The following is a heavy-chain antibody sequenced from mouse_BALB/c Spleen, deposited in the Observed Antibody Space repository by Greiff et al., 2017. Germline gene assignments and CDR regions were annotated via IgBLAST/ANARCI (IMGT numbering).Heavy chain of an antibody. CDR1: GFTFSSYG. CDR3: ARLGDSSTRFDY. D-gene: IGHD3-3*01. V-gene: IGHV5-6*02. CDR2: ISSGGSYT. J-gene: IGHJ2*01. Sequence: DVKLVESGGDLVKPGGSLKLSCAASGFTFSSYGMSWVRQTPDKRLEWVATISSGGSYTYYPDSVKGRFTISRDNAKNTLYLQMSSLKSEDTAMYYCARLGDSSTRFDYWGQGTTLTVSS.